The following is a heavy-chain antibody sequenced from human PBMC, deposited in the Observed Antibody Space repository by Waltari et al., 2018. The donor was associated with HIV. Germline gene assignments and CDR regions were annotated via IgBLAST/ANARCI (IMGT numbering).Heavy chain of an antibody. V-gene: IGHV2-26*01. J-gene: IGHJ4*02. D-gene: IGHD3-10*01. Sequence: QVTLKESGPVLVKPTETLTLTCTVSGFSLSNDRMGVSWIRQPPGKALEWLAHIFSSDEKSYSTSLKSMRTISKDTSKSQVVLTMTNMDRVDTATYYCARIRDGIRVYGSGYYFDYWGQGTLVTVSS. CDR2: IFSSDEK. CDR1: GFSLSNDRMG. CDR3: ARIRDGIRVYGSGYYFDY.